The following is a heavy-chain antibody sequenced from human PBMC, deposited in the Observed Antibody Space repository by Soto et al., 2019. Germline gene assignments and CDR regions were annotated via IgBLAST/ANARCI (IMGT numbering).Heavy chain of an antibody. J-gene: IGHJ4*02. CDR1: GGSISSYY. D-gene: IGHD1-1*01. CDR3: ARLSRFPPWNDSLDY. Sequence: SETLSLTCTVSGGSISSYYWSWIRQPPGKGLEWIGYIYYSGSTNYNPSLKSRVTISVDTSKNQFSLKLSSVTAADTAVYYCARLSRFPPWNDSLDYWGQGTPVTVS. CDR2: IYYSGST. V-gene: IGHV4-59*08.